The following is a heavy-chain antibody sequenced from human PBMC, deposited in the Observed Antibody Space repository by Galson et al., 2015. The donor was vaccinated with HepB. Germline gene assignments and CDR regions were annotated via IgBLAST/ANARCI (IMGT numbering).Heavy chain of an antibody. CDR1: GYTLTELS. J-gene: IGHJ3*02. CDR2: FDPEDGET. Sequence: SVKVSCKVSGYTLTELSMHWVRQAPGKGLEWMGGFDPEDGETIYAQKFQGRVTMTEDTSTDTAYMELSSLRSEDTAVYYCATEVLKNYYDSPESHAFDIWGQGTMVTVSS. V-gene: IGHV1-24*01. CDR3: ATEVLKNYYDSPESHAFDI. D-gene: IGHD3-22*01.